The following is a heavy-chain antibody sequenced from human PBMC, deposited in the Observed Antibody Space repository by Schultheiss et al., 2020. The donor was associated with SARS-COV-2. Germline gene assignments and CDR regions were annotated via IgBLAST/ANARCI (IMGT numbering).Heavy chain of an antibody. CDR1: GGSISSYY. D-gene: IGHD2-15*01. Sequence: SETLSLTCTVSGGSISSYYWSWIRQPPGKGLEWIGYIYYSGSTNYNPSLKGRVTISVDTSKNQFSLKLSSVTAADTAVYYCASTKKEAAYYYYYYGMDVWGQGTTVTVAS. J-gene: IGHJ6*02. CDR2: IYYSGST. V-gene: IGHV4-59*08. CDR3: ASTKKEAAYYYYYYGMDV.